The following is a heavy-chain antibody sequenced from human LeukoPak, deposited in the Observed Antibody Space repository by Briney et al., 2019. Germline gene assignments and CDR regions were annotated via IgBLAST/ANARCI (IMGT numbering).Heavy chain of an antibody. CDR1: GFTFSSYG. Sequence: GGSLRLSCAASGFTFSSYGMHWVRQAPGKGLEWVAVISYNGSNKYYADSVKGRFTISRDNSKNTLYLQMNSLRAEDTAVYYCAKPDDAFDIWGQGTMVTVSS. J-gene: IGHJ3*02. CDR3: AKPDDAFDI. CDR2: ISYNGSNK. V-gene: IGHV3-30*18.